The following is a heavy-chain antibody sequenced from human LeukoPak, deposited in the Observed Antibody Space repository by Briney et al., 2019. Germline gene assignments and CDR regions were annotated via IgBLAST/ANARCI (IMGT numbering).Heavy chain of an antibody. Sequence: GGSLRLSCAVSGLTFSSYGMHWVRQAPGKGLEWVAFIRYDGSKKYYAKSVKGRFTISRDNSKNTLYLQRNSLRAEDTAVYYCAKDDVGSVFPFGSWGHGTLVTVSS. J-gene: IGHJ5*01. CDR1: GLTFSSYG. D-gene: IGHD5/OR15-5a*01. V-gene: IGHV3-30*02. CDR2: IRYDGSKK. CDR3: AKDDVGSVFPFGS.